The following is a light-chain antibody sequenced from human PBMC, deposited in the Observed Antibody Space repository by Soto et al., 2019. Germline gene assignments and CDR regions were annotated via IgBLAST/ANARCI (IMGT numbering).Light chain of an antibody. J-gene: IGKJ1*01. CDR2: GSS. CDR1: QSISNN. CDR3: HHHNNWPPGA. Sequence: EIVMTQSPATLSVSPGGRASLSCRASQSISNNLAWYQQRRGQPPRLLIYGSSTRATDIPPRFSGSGSGTEFTLTISSLQSEDSAVYYCHHHNNWPPGAFGQGTKV. V-gene: IGKV3D-15*01.